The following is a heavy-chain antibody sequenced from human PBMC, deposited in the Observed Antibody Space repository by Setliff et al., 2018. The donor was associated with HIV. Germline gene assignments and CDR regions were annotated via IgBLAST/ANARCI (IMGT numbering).Heavy chain of an antibody. CDR1: GYTFSDYG. CDR3: ARIDESITIFGVVSYPMDV. V-gene: IGHV1-18*01. Sequence: EASVKVSCKASGYTFSDYGVSWVRQAPGQGLEWMGWISSYNGNTHFAQKYQDRISMTTDTSANIAYMELRSLQSDDTAVYYCARIDESITIFGVVSYPMDVWGKGTTVTVSS. D-gene: IGHD3-3*01. J-gene: IGHJ6*03. CDR2: ISSYNGNT.